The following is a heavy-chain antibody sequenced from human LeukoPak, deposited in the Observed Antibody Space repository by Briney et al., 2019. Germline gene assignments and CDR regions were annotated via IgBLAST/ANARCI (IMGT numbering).Heavy chain of an antibody. CDR3: ARDFRLIQLNFVPEVYFDY. Sequence: ASVKVSCKASGYTFTGYYMHWVRQAPGQGLEWMGWINPNSGGTNYAQKFQGRVTMTRDTSISTAYMELSRLRSDDTAVYYCARDFRLIQLNFVPEVYFDYWGQGTLVTVSS. J-gene: IGHJ4*02. CDR1: GYTFTGYY. D-gene: IGHD5-18*01. CDR2: INPNSGGT. V-gene: IGHV1-2*02.